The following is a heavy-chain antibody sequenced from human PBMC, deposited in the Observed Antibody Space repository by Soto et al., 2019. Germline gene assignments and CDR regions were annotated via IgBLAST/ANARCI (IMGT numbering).Heavy chain of an antibody. V-gene: IGHV3-30*18. D-gene: IGHD3-3*01. J-gene: IGHJ4*02. CDR3: AKVYDFWSGYDYDFDY. CDR1: GFTFSSYG. CDR2: ISYDGSNK. Sequence: GGSLRLSCAASGFTFSSYGMHWVRQAPGKGLEWVAVISYDGSNKYYADSVKGRFTISRDNSKNTLYLQMNSLRAEDTAVYYCAKVYDFWSGYDYDFDYWGQGTLVTVSS.